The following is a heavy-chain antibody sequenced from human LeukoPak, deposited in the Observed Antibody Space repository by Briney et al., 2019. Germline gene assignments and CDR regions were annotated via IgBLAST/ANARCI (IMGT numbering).Heavy chain of an antibody. Sequence: PGGSLRLSCAASGFTFSSYAMSWVRQAPGKGLEWVSAISGSGGSTYYADSVKGRFTISRDNSKNTLYLQMNSLRAEDTAVYYCAKEIRKGSGSYRDYYYYGMDVWGQGTTVTVSS. CDR2: ISGSGGST. V-gene: IGHV3-23*01. CDR1: GFTFSSYA. CDR3: AKEIRKGSGSYRDYYYYGMDV. J-gene: IGHJ6*02. D-gene: IGHD3-10*01.